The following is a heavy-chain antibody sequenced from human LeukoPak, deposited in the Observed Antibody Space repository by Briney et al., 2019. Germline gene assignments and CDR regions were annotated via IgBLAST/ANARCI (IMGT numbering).Heavy chain of an antibody. J-gene: IGHJ4*02. CDR1: GFTFSSYA. V-gene: IGHV3-23*01. CDR3: VKDQVYCRGGSCYGDY. D-gene: IGHD2-15*01. Sequence: GGSLRLSCAASGFTFSSYAMSWVRQAPGKGLEWVSAISVGGDNTYYADSVKGRFTISRDNSKNTLYLQMNSLRAHDTAVYYCVKDQVYCRGGSCYGDYWGQGTLVTVSS. CDR2: ISVGGDNT.